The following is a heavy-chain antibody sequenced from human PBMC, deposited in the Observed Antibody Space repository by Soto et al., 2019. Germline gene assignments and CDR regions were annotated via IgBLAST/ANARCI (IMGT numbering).Heavy chain of an antibody. CDR3: AHKGGRGAGMDV. D-gene: IGHD2-15*01. V-gene: IGHV2-5*02. J-gene: IGHJ6*02. Sequence: QITLKESCPTLVKPTQTLTLTCTFSGLSVSTSEVGVAWIRQPPGKALEWLALIYWDDDKRYSPFLQSRVTITKDTSKNQVVLTMTNMDPVDTATYYCAHKGGRGAGMDVWGQGTTVTVSS. CDR2: IYWDDDK. CDR1: GLSVSTSEVG.